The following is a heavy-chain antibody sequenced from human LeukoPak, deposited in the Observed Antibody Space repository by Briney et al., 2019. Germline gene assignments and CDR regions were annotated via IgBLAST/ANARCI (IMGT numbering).Heavy chain of an antibody. Sequence: GGSLRLSCAASGFTFSSYWMSWVRQAPGKGLEWVANIKQDGSEQYYVDSVKGRFTISRDNSKNTLYLQMNSLRAEDTAVYYCARDGDYGDYSYYFDYWGQGTLVTVSS. CDR1: GFTFSSYW. V-gene: IGHV3-7*01. CDR2: IKQDGSEQ. D-gene: IGHD4-17*01. J-gene: IGHJ4*02. CDR3: ARDGDYGDYSYYFDY.